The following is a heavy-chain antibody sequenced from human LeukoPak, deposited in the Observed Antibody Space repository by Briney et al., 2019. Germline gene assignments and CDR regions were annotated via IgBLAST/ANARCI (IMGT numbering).Heavy chain of an antibody. CDR2: VSKDGRNK. CDR3: ARARIVGATDFDY. V-gene: IGHV3-30*03. CDR1: GFLFSNYG. D-gene: IGHD1-26*01. J-gene: IGHJ4*02. Sequence: GGSLRLSWAASGFLFSNYGMHWVRQAPGKGLEWVAGVSKDGRNKYHADSVKGRFSISRDNAKSTLYLQMNSLRAEDTAVYYCARARIVGATDFDYWGQGTLVTVSS.